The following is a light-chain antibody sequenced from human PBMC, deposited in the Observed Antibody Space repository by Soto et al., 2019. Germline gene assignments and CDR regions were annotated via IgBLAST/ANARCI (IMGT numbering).Light chain of an antibody. CDR1: QSVSSN. V-gene: IGKV3-15*01. Sequence: EIVMTQSPATLSVPPGERATLSCRASQSVSSNLAWYQQKPGQAPRLLIFGASTRAPGIPARFSGSGSGTEFTLTISSLQSEDFAVYYCQQYINWPRTFGQGTKVEIK. J-gene: IGKJ1*01. CDR3: QQYINWPRT. CDR2: GAS.